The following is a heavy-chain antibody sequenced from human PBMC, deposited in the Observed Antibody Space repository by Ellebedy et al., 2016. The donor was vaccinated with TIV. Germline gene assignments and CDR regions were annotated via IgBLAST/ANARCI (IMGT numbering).Heavy chain of an antibody. CDR3: ARGLSDYVWGSYRPNDY. CDR2: ISSSGSTI. CDR1: GFTFSDYY. J-gene: IGHJ4*02. V-gene: IGHV3-11*01. D-gene: IGHD3-16*02. Sequence: GGSLRLSCAASGFTFSDYYMSWIRQAQGKGLEWVLYISSSGSTIYYADSVKGRFTISRDNAKNSLYLQMNSLRAEDTAVYYCARGLSDYVWGSYRPNDYWGQGTQVTVSS.